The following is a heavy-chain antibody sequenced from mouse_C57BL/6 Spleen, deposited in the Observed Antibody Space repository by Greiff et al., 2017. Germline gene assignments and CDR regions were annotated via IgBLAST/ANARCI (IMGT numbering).Heavy chain of an antibody. CDR3: ASHNWDWYFDV. CDR1: GYTFTSYW. CDR2: IDPSDSET. D-gene: IGHD4-1*01. Sequence: VQLQQPGAELVRPGSSVKLSCKASGYTFTSYWLHWVKQRPIQGLEWIGNIDPSDSETHYNQKFKDKATLTVDKSSSTAYMQLSSLTSEDSAVYYCASHNWDWYFDVWGTGTTVTVSS. J-gene: IGHJ1*03. V-gene: IGHV1-52*01.